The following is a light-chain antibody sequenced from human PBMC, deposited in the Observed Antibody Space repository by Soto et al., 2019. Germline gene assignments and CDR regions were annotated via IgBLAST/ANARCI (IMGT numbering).Light chain of an antibody. V-gene: IGKV1-5*03. J-gene: IGKJ5*01. CDR3: QQYSSYPSIT. CDR1: QSISSW. Sequence: DIQMTQSPSTLSASVGDRVTITCRASQSISSWLAWYQQKPGKAPKLLIYKASSLKSGVSSSFSGSRSGTDFTLTISSLQPNDFATYFYQQYSSYPSITFGQGTRLETK. CDR2: KAS.